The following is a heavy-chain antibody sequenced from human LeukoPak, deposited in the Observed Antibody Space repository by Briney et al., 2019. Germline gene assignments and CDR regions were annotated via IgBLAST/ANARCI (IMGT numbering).Heavy chain of an antibody. CDR3: ARATDRDCSSTSCYAEPYYYYYGMDV. D-gene: IGHD2-2*01. Sequence: VASVKVSCKASGGTFSSYAISWVRQAPGQGLEWMGGIIPIFGTANYAQKFQGRVTITADESTSTAYMELGSLRSEDTAVYYCARATDRDCSSTSCYAEPYYYYYGMDVWGQGTTVTVSS. CDR1: GGTFSSYA. J-gene: IGHJ6*02. V-gene: IGHV1-69*13. CDR2: IIPIFGTA.